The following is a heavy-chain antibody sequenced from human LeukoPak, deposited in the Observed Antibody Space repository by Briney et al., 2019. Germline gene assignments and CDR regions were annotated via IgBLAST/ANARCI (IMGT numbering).Heavy chain of an antibody. CDR1: GGSISSYY. J-gene: IGHJ4*02. CDR2: IYTSGST. D-gene: IGHD6-13*01. CDR3: ARGSSSSSRAYYYFDY. Sequence: SETLSLTCTVSGGSISSYYWSWIWQPPGKGLEWIGYIYTSGSTNYNPSLKSRVTISVDTSKNQFSLKLSSVTAADTAVHYCARGSSSSSRAYYYFDYWGQGTLVTVSS. V-gene: IGHV4-4*09.